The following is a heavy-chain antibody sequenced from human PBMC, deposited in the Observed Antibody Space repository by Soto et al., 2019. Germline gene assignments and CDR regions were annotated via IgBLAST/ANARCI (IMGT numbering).Heavy chain of an antibody. J-gene: IGHJ4*02. V-gene: IGHV1-69*13. CDR2: IIPIFSTG. CDR3: ARGGYYDILTGSPPPFDY. CDR1: GGTFSSYA. Sequence: SVKVSCKASGGTFSSYAISWVRQAPGQGLEWMGGIIPIFSTGNYAQKFQGRVTITADESTSTAYMELSSLRSEDTAVYYCARGGYYDILTGSPPPFDYWGQGTLVTVSS. D-gene: IGHD3-9*01.